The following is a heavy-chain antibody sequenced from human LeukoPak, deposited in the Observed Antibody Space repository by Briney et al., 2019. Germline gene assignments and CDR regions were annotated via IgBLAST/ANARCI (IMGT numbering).Heavy chain of an antibody. V-gene: IGHV3-7*01. J-gene: IGHJ4*02. Sequence: PGGSLRLSCAASGFTFSSYWMSWVRQAPGKGLEWVANIKQDGSEKYYVDSVKGRFTISRDNAKNSLHLQMNSLRAEDTAVYYCAREYYDNQFDYWGQGTLVTVSS. CDR2: IKQDGSEK. D-gene: IGHD3-22*01. CDR1: GFTFSSYW. CDR3: AREYYDNQFDY.